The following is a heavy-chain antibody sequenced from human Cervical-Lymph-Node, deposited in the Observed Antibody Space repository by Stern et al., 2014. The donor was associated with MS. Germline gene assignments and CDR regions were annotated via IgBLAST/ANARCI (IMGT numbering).Heavy chain of an antibody. J-gene: IGHJ4*02. CDR3: ATWIQEHFDF. V-gene: IGHV3-23*04. Sequence: VQLVESGGDLVQPGGSLRLSCAASGFTFRSHVMSWVRQAPGKGLEWVSTINENGANTPYADSVKGRFTISRDNSKNTVFLQMSSLRAEDTATYHCATWIQEHFDFWGQGTLVTVSS. D-gene: IGHD5-18*01. CDR2: INENGANT. CDR1: GFTFRSHV.